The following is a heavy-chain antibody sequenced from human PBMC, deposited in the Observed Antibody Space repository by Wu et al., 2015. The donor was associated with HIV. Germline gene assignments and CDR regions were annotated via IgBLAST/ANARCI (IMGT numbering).Heavy chain of an antibody. CDR1: GFPFAASY. V-gene: IGHV1-18*04. D-gene: IGHD4-23*01. Sequence: QVQLVQSGAELKKPLASVKVSCKTSGFPFAASYIHWVRQAPGQGLEWMGWISTYNGNTNYAQKVQGRVTMTTDTSTRTAYMELRSLRSDDTAIFYCARGKYGGNVDYWGQGTLVTVSS. J-gene: IGHJ4*02. CDR2: ISTYNGNT. CDR3: ARGKYGGNVDY.